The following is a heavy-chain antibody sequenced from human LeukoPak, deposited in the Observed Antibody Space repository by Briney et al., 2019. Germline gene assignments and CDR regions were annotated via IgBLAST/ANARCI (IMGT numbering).Heavy chain of an antibody. D-gene: IGHD4-11*01. J-gene: IGHJ4*02. CDR1: GFSFSTYW. CDR2: IKGDGSEI. V-gene: IGHV3-7*01. CDR3: AREGLPYSGDH. Sequence: GGSLRLSCAASGFSFSTYWVRWARQTPGKGLEWVANIKGDGSEINYVDPVKGRFTISRDNAKNSLSLQMNSLTADDTGVYYCAREGLPYSGDHWGQGTLVTVSS.